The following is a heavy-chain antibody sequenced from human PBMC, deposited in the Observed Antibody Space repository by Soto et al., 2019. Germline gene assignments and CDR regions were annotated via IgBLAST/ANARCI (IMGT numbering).Heavy chain of an antibody. CDR3: ARDSGPGWFDP. CDR2: IWYDGSNK. J-gene: IGHJ5*02. CDR1: GFTFSSYG. Sequence: GGSLRPSCAASGFTFSSYGMQWVRQAPGKGLEWVAVIWYDGSNKYYADSVKGRFTISRDSSKNTLYLQMNSLRAEDTAVYYCARDSGPGWFDPWGQGTLVTVSS. V-gene: IGHV3-33*01. D-gene: IGHD3-10*01.